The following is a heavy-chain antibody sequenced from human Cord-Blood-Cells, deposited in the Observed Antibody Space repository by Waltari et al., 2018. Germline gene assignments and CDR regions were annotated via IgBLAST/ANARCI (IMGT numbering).Heavy chain of an antibody. Sequence: VQLQESGPVLVNPSQTLSLTHTVPVASTLRCAYHWRWTPQPPGKGLEWIGYIYYSGSTYYNPSLKSRVTISVDTSKNQFSLKLSSVTAADTAVYYCARDSLELEYYFDYWGQGTLVTVSS. CDR2: IYYSGST. D-gene: IGHD1-7*01. V-gene: IGHV4-30-4*01. CDR3: ARDSLELEYYFDY. CDR1: VASTLRCAYH. J-gene: IGHJ4*02.